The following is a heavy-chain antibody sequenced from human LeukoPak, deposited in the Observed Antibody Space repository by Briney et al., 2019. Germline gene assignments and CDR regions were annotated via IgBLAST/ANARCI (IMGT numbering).Heavy chain of an antibody. CDR1: GGTFSSYA. CDR3: ARSTVDYGDYTKVRRNNWFDP. Sequence: SVKVSCKASGGTFSSYAISWVRQAPGQGLEWTGRIIPILGIANYAQKFQGRVTITADKSTSTAYMELSSLRSEDTAVYYCARSTVDYGDYTKVRRNNWFDPWGQGTLVTVSS. D-gene: IGHD4-17*01. J-gene: IGHJ5*02. V-gene: IGHV1-69*04. CDR2: IIPILGIA.